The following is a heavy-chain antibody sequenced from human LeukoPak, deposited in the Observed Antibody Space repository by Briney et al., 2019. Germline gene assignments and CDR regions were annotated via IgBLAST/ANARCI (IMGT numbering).Heavy chain of an antibody. D-gene: IGHD3-10*01. CDR3: AKDIEGSGSYYSNY. Sequence: PGGALRLSCAASGFTFEDYAMQGVGQAPGKGVEGVSGISWNSGSTDYADSVKGRFTISKDNAKNSLYLQMNSLTAEDTALYYCAKDIEGSGSYYSNYWGQGTLVTVSS. CDR2: ISWNSGST. CDR1: GFTFEDYA. J-gene: IGHJ4*02. V-gene: IGHV3-9*01.